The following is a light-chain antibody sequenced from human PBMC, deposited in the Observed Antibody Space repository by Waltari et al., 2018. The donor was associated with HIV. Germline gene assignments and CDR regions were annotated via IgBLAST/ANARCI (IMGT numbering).Light chain of an antibody. V-gene: IGLV1-47*01. CDR2: KAT. CDR1: SSNIENDN. J-gene: IGLJ1*01. CDR3: VGWDSRLSGYV. Sequence: QSVLTQPPSASGTPGQRVTISCSGSSSNIENDNVYWYQQLTGAAPRLLIYKATQRPSGFPDRFTGSKSGTSASLAISGLRSEDEADYYCVGWDSRLSGYVFGSGTKVTVL.